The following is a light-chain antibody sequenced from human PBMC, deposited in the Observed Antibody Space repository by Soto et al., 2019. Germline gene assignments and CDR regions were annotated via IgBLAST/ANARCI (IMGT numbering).Light chain of an antibody. V-gene: IGLV1-44*01. CDR2: SNN. J-gene: IGLJ3*02. Sequence: QSVLTQPPSASGTPGQRVTLSCSGSSSNIGSNTVNWYQQLPGTDPKLLIYSNNQRPSGVPDRFSASKSGTSASLAISGLQSEDEADYYCAVWDDSLNGPVFGGGTKLTVL. CDR3: AVWDDSLNGPV. CDR1: SSNIGSNT.